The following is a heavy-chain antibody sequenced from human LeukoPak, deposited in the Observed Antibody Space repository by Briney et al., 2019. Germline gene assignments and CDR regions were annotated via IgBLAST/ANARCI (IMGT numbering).Heavy chain of an antibody. CDR1: GGTFSSYA. D-gene: IGHD5-24*01. Sequence: SVKVSCTASGGTFSSYAISWVRQAPGQGLEWMGGIIPIFGTANYAQKFQGRVTITADESTSAAYMELSSLRSEDTAVYYCARDQRWLQINWFDPWGQGTLVTVS. CDR2: IIPIFGTA. CDR3: ARDQRWLQINWFDP. J-gene: IGHJ5*02. V-gene: IGHV1-69*13.